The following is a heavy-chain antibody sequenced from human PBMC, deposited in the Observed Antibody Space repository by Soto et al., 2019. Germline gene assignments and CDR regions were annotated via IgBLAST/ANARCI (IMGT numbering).Heavy chain of an antibody. D-gene: IGHD2-2*01. CDR1: GFTFSSYA. CDR3: AKAGKKIRAVVVVPAAGNWFDP. Sequence: GGSLRLSCAASGFTFSSYAMSWVRQAPGKGLEWVSAISGRGGSTYYADSVKGRFTISRDNSKNTLYLQMNSLGAEDTAVYYCAKAGKKIRAVVVVPAAGNWFDPWGQGTLVTVSS. V-gene: IGHV3-23*01. J-gene: IGHJ5*02. CDR2: ISGRGGST.